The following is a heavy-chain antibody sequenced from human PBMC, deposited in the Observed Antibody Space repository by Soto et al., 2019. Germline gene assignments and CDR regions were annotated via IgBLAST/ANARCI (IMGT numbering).Heavy chain of an antibody. J-gene: IGHJ4*02. CDR1: GGSFSGYY. CDR3: ARQRTSVVTQAYFDS. Sequence: KTSETLSLTCAVYGGSFSGYYWSWIRQPPGKGLEWIGEINHSGSTNYNPSLKSRVTISVDTSKNQFSLKLRSVTAADTALYYCARQRTSVVTQAYFDSWGQGSLVTVSS. D-gene: IGHD2-21*02. V-gene: IGHV4-34*01. CDR2: INHSGST.